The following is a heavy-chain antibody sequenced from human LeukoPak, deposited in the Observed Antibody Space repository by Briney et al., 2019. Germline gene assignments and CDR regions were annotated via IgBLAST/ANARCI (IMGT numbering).Heavy chain of an antibody. CDR3: ARRYCSSTSCYNFDWFDP. CDR1: GYSISSGHY. Sequence: PSETLSLTCAVSGYSISSGHYWGWIRQPPGKGLEWIGSIYHSGSTYYNPSLKSRVTISVDTSKNQFSLKLSSVTAADTAVYYCARRYCSSTSCYNFDWFDPWGQGTLVTVSS. V-gene: IGHV4-38-2*01. CDR2: IYHSGST. D-gene: IGHD2-2*02. J-gene: IGHJ5*02.